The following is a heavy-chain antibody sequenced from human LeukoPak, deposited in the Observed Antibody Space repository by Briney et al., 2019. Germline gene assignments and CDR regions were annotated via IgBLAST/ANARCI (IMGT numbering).Heavy chain of an antibody. Sequence: GGSLRLSCAASGFTFNNYAMSWVRQAPGKGLEWVSAIGGSADYTFYADSVRGRFSFSRDNSKNTLYLQMISLRAEDTAIYYCAKEFVSRSSLTFDYWGQGTLVTVSS. CDR2: IGGSADYT. D-gene: IGHD2-2*01. J-gene: IGHJ4*02. CDR1: GFTFNNYA. CDR3: AKEFVSRSSLTFDY. V-gene: IGHV3-23*01.